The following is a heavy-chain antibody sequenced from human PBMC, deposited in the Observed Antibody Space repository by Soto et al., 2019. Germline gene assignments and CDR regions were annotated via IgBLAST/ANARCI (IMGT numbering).Heavy chain of an antibody. CDR1: GYDFTYYL. J-gene: IGHJ6*01. Sequence: PGESVKISCRGSGYDFTYYLIACVRQNPGKGLEWMVIIYPGDSDTRYSPSFHGQVTISDDQSITTDYMKWSSLKASDAAIYYCERLGGYDYGRLLTDMEVWGHGTPVTVSS. CDR2: IYPGDSDT. CDR3: ERLGGYDYGRLLTDMEV. V-gene: IGHV5-51*01. D-gene: IGHD3-10*01.